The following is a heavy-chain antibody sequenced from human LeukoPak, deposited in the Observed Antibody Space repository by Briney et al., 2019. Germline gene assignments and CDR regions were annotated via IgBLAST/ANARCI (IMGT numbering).Heavy chain of an antibody. D-gene: IGHD3-10*01. CDR1: GFTFSGYG. J-gene: IGHJ6*03. CDR3: ARSLRVRGIPDYMDV. Sequence: GGSLRLSCAASGFTFSGYGMHWVRQAPGKGLEWVAFIQYDGSNKYYADSVKGRFTISRDNSKNMLYLQMNSLRVEDTAVYYCARSLRVRGIPDYMDVWGKGTKVTISS. V-gene: IGHV3-30*02. CDR2: IQYDGSNK.